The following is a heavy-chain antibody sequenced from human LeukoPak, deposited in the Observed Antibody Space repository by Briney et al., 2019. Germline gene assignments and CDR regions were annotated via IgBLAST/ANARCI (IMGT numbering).Heavy chain of an antibody. V-gene: IGHV1-46*01. D-gene: IGHD5-12*01. CDR2: INPRGGST. CDR3: ARAEYSGYRFTGMDV. J-gene: IGHJ6*04. Sequence: GASVKVSCKASGYTFTNYYIHWVRQGPGQGLEWMGIINPRGGSTNYARKFQGRLTMTSDTSTSTVYMEVNSLRSEDTAVYYCARAEYSGYRFTGMDVWGKGTTVTVSS. CDR1: GYTFTNYY.